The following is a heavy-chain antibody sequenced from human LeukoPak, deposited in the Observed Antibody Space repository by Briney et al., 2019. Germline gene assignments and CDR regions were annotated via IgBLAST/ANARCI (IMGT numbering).Heavy chain of an antibody. V-gene: IGHV1-46*03. Sequence: GASVKVSCKASGYTFTSHYMHWVRQAPGEGLEWMGVINPSGGSTMSAQNFQGRVTMTRDTSTSTVYMELSSLRSEDTALYYCARGRYCGSETCYRSRSARWGQGPLVTVTS. CDR1: GYTFTSHY. CDR2: INPSGGST. CDR3: ARGRYCGSETCYRSRSAR. D-gene: IGHD2-21*01. J-gene: IGHJ4*02.